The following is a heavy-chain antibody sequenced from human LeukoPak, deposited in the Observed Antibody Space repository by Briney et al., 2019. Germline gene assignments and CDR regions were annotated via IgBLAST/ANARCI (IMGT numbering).Heavy chain of an antibody. CDR1: GFTFSSYA. J-gene: IGHJ6*03. Sequence: GGSLRLSCAASGFTFSSYAMSWVRQAPGKGLEWVSAISGSGGSTYYADSVKGRFTISRDNSKNTLYLQMNSLRAEDTAVYYCAKTADGSPSPYYYYYMDVWGKGTTVTVSS. V-gene: IGHV3-23*01. CDR3: AKTADGSPSPYYYYYMDV. D-gene: IGHD1-26*01. CDR2: ISGSGGST.